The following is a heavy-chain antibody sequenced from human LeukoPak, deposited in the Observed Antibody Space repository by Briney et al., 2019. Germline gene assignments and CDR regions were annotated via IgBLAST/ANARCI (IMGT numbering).Heavy chain of an antibody. Sequence: GGSLRLSCAASGFTLSSYCMSWVRQVPGKGLEWVANIRQDGIEKYYVGSVKGRCSISRDNTKNSLYLQINSMRVEDTAVYYCARGGDWLRNFDIWGQGTMVTVSS. CDR3: ARGGDWLRNFDI. CDR1: GFTLSSYC. J-gene: IGHJ3*02. V-gene: IGHV3-7*03. CDR2: IRQDGIEK. D-gene: IGHD3/OR15-3a*01.